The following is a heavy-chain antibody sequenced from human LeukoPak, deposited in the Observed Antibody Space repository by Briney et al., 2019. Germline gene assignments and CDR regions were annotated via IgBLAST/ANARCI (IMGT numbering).Heavy chain of an antibody. CDR3: AREIAEGDFDY. J-gene: IGHJ4*02. CDR2: IWYDGRNK. D-gene: IGHD2-21*01. V-gene: IGHV3-33*01. CDR1: GFAFSSYG. Sequence: PGRSLRLSCAASGFAFSSYGMHWVRQAPGEGLEWVAIIWYDGRNKYYADSVKGRFTISRDNSKNTLYLQMTSLRAEDTAVYYCAREIAEGDFDYWGQGTLVTVSS.